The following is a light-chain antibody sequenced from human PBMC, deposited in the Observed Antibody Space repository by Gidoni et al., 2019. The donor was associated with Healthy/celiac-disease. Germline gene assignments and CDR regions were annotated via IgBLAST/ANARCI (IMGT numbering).Light chain of an antibody. Sequence: DIQMTQSPSSVSASVGDRVTITCRASQVISSWLAWYQQKPGKAPKLLIYAASNLQSGVPSRFSGSGAGIDFTLTISSLQPEDFATYYCQQANSLPLTFGGGTRVEIK. CDR3: QQANSLPLT. J-gene: IGKJ4*01. CDR2: AAS. V-gene: IGKV1-12*01. CDR1: QVISSW.